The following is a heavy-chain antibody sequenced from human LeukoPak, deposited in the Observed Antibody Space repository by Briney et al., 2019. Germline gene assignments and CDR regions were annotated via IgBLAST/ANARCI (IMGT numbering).Heavy chain of an antibody. D-gene: IGHD6-25*01. V-gene: IGHV4-4*02. Sequence: SDTLSLTCGVSGGSVSSTNWWTWIRQPPGKGLEWIGEVHLDGRTNFNPSLKSRLTMSVDLSENHVSLKLTSVTAADTAVYYCAREGGFYRPLDYSGQGTLVTVSS. CDR2: VHLDGRT. CDR1: GGSVSSTNW. J-gene: IGHJ4*02. CDR3: AREGGFYRPLDY.